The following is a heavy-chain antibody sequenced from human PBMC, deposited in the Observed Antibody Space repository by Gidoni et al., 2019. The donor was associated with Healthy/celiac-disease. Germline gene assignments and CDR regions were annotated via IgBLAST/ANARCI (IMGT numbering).Heavy chain of an antibody. CDR2: RKQDGSEK. Sequence: EVQLVESGGGLVQPGGSLRLSRAASGFTFSSYWMSWVRQAPGKGLEWVANRKQDGSEKYYVDSVKGRFTISRDNAKNSLYLQMNSLRAEDTAVYYCARDWDSSGWTLGYFDLWGRGTLVTVSS. J-gene: IGHJ2*01. D-gene: IGHD6-19*01. V-gene: IGHV3-7*05. CDR1: GFTFSSYW. CDR3: ARDWDSSGWTLGYFDL.